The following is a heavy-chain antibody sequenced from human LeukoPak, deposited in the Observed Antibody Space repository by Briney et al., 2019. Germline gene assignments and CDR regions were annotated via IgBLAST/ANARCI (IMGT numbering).Heavy chain of an antibody. CDR1: GFTFSSYW. Sequence: PGGSLRLSCAASGFTFSSYWMSWVRQAPGKGLEWVANIKQDGIEKYYVDSVKGRFTISRDNAKNSLYLQMNSVRAEDTAVYSCASPKVAAADYWGQGTLVTVSS. D-gene: IGHD2-2*01. V-gene: IGHV3-7*01. CDR2: IKQDGIEK. CDR3: ASPKVAAADY. J-gene: IGHJ4*02.